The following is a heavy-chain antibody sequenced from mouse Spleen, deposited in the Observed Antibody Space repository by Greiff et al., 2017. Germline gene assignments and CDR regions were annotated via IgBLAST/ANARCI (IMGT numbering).Heavy chain of an antibody. CDR1: GFTFSSYG. Sequence: DVKLVESGGGLVQPGGSLKLSCAASGFTFSSYGMSWVRQTPDKRLELVATINSNGGSTYYPDSVKGRFTISRDNAKNTLYLQMSSLKSEDTAMYYCARRYYYGPSYFDYWGQGTTLTVSS. CDR3: ARRYYYGPSYFDY. CDR2: INSNGGST. J-gene: IGHJ2*01. V-gene: IGHV5-6-3*01. D-gene: IGHD1-1*01.